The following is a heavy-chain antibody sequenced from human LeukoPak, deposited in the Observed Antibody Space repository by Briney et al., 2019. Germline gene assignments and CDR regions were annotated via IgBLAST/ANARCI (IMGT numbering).Heavy chain of an antibody. J-gene: IGHJ4*02. CDR3: ARAPTRTVVLAEDDY. CDR2: IKQDGSEK. V-gene: IGHV3-7*01. D-gene: IGHD2-15*01. CDR1: GFTFSSFW. Sequence: PGGSLRLSCAASGFTFSSFWMSWGRQAPGKGLEWVANIKQDGSEKYYVDSVKGRFTISRDNAKNSLYLQMNSLRAEDTAVYYCARAPTRTVVLAEDDYLGQGTLVTVSS.